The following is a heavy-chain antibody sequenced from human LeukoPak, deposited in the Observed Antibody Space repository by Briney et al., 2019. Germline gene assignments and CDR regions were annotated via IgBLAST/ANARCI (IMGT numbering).Heavy chain of an antibody. V-gene: IGHV4-4*02. CDR3: ARIDYGDYEASWFDP. J-gene: IGHJ5*02. CDR2: IYHSGST. Sequence: SETLSLTCAVSGGSISSMNWWSWVRQPPGKGLEWIGEIYHSGSTNYNPSLKSRVTISVDKSKNQFSLKLSSVTAADTAVYYCARIDYGDYEASWFDPWGQGTLVTVSS. D-gene: IGHD4-17*01. CDR1: GGSISSMNW.